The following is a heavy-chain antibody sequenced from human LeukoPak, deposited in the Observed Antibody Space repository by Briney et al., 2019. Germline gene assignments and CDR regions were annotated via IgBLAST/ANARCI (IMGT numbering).Heavy chain of an antibody. V-gene: IGHV4-59*01. CDR3: ARGPYYYDSSGISGYYYYYGMDV. CDR1: GGSLSSYY. Sequence: SETLSLTCTVSGGSLSSYYWSWLRQPPGKGLEGIGYIYYSGSTNYNPSLKSRVTISVDTSKNQFSLKLSSVTAADTAVYYCARGPYYYDSSGISGYYYYYGMDVWGQGTTVTVSS. CDR2: IYYSGST. D-gene: IGHD3-22*01. J-gene: IGHJ6*02.